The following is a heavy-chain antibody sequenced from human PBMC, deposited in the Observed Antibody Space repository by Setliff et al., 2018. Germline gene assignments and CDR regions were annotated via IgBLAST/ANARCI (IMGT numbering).Heavy chain of an antibody. CDR1: GYTFSAYY. D-gene: IGHD2-15*01. CDR2: INPHSGGT. V-gene: IGHV1-2*02. J-gene: IGHJ5*02. CDR3: ARDSPEMVAPPAAHCFDP. Sequence: ASVKVSCKASGYTFSAYYIHWVRQAPGQGLEWMGWINPHSGGTNFPQTFQGRVTMTTDTSTSTAYMELRSLRSDDPAVYYCARDSPEMVAPPAAHCFDPWGQGTLGTSPQ.